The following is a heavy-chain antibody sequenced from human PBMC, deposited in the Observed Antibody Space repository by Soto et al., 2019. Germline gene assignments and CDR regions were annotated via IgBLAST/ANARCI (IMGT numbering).Heavy chain of an antibody. CDR2: IYDGGTT. CDR3: ARGPSGDKVDY. V-gene: IGHV4-30-4*01. D-gene: IGHD7-27*01. J-gene: IGHJ4*02. CDR1: GGYISSAAYC. Sequence: QVQLQESGPRLVSPSQTLSLTCTVSGGYISSAAYCWSWIRQSPDKGLVWIGHIYDGGTTYSSPSRKGRVTISADTSETQFSLKLNSVSAADTAVYYCARGPSGDKVDYWGQGIQVTVSS.